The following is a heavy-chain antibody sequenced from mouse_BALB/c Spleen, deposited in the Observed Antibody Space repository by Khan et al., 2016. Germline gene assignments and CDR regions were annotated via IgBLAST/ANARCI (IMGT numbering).Heavy chain of an antibody. CDR2: ISYSGST. CDR3: ARDYYGSSYFDY. D-gene: IGHD1-1*01. Sequence: EVKLQESGPGLVKPYQSLSLTCTVTGYSITSDYAWNWIRQFPGNKLEWMGYISYSGSTSYNPSLKSRISITRDTSKNQFFLQLNSVTTEDTATYYGARDYYGSSYFDYWGEGTTLTVSS. J-gene: IGHJ2*01. CDR1: GYSITSDYA. V-gene: IGHV3-2*02.